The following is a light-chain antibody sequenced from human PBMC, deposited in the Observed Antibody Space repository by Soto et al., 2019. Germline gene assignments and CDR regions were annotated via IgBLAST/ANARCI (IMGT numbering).Light chain of an antibody. J-gene: IGLJ1*01. CDR3: QVWDRNSDHYV. CDR1: KIGSKS. V-gene: IGLV3-21*04. CDR2: YDN. Sequence: SYVLTQPPSLSVAPGETASISCGGDKIGSKSVHWYQQKPGQAPVLVIHYDNDRPSGIPDRFSGSNAGNTATLTISRVEAGDEADYYCQVWDRNSDHYVFGTGTKVTVL.